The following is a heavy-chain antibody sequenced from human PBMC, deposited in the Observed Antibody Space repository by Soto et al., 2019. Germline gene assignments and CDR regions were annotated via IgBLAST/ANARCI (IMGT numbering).Heavy chain of an antibody. CDR3: ARLEYSSSRSFDY. CDR2: NSSNGGST. V-gene: IGHV3-64D*08. J-gene: IGHJ4*02. CDR1: GFTFSSYA. Sequence: GGSLRLSCSASGFTFSSYAMHWVRQAPGKGLEYVSANSSNGGSTYYADSVKGRFTISRDNSKNTLYLQMSSLRAEDTAVYYCARLEYSSSRSFDYWGQGTLVTVSS. D-gene: IGHD6-6*01.